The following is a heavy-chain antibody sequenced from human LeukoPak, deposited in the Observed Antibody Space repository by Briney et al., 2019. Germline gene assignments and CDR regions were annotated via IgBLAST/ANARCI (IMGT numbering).Heavy chain of an antibody. CDR3: ARDWGRRYSSGWYGDFDY. CDR2: ISYDGSNK. CDR1: GFTFSSYG. Sequence: GGSLRLSCAASGFTFSSYGMHWVRQAPGKGLEWVAVISYDGSNKYYADSVKGRFTISRDNSKNTLYLQMNSLRPEDTAVYYCARDWGRRYSSGWYGDFDYWGQGTLVTVSS. D-gene: IGHD6-19*01. V-gene: IGHV3-30*03. J-gene: IGHJ4*02.